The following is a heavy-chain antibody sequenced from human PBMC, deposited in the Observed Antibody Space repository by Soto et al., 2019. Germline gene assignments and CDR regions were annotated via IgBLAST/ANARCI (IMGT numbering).Heavy chain of an antibody. Sequence: GASVKVSCKASGYTFTSYAMHWVRQAPGQRLEWMGWINAGNGNTKYSQKFQGRVTITRDTSASTAYMELSSLRSEDTAVYYCARKTRLGYCSGGSCSGPTGWFDLWAQRTLVTVSS. CDR1: GYTFTSYA. D-gene: IGHD2-15*01. V-gene: IGHV1-3*01. CDR3: ARKTRLGYCSGGSCSGPTGWFDL. CDR2: INAGNGNT. J-gene: IGHJ5*02.